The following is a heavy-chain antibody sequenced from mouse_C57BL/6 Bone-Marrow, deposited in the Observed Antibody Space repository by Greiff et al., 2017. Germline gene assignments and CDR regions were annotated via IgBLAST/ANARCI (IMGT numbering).Heavy chain of an antibody. CDR3: ARGRDSYAGMAY. J-gene: IGHJ3*01. CDR2: ILPGSGRN. Sequence: VQGVESGAELMKPGASVKLSCKVTGYTFTGYWIGWVKQRPGHGLEWIGEILPGSGRNNYNEKFKGKATFTADKSSNTAYMQLSSLTTADSDYSYGARGRDSYAGMAYWRQGTLVTVSA. V-gene: IGHV1-9*01. D-gene: IGHD1-1*01. CDR1: GYTFTGYW.